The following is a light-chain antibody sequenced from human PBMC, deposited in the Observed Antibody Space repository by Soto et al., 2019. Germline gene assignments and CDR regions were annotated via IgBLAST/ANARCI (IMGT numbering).Light chain of an antibody. CDR3: KSYDSSLSGVV. CDR1: SSNIGAGYD. V-gene: IGLV1-40*01. J-gene: IGLJ2*01. Sequence: QSVLTQPPSVSGAPGQRVTISCTGSSSNIGAGYDVHWYQHLPGTAPKLLIYGNSNRPSWVPDRFSGSKSGTSASLAITGLQADDEADYYCKSYDSSLSGVVLGGGTKLTVL. CDR2: GNS.